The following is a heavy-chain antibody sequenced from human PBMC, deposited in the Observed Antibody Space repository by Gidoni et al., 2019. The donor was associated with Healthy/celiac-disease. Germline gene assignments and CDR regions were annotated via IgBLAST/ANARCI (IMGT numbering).Heavy chain of an antibody. V-gene: IGHV4-59*01. D-gene: IGHD3-22*01. J-gene: IGHJ4*02. CDR2: IYYSGST. CDR1: GGSISSYY. CDR3: ARSYNNYYDSSGYLFDY. Sequence: QVQLQESGPGLVKPSETLSLTCTVSGGSISSYYWSWIRQPPGKGLEWIGYIYYSGSTNYNPSLKSRVTISVDTSKNQFSLKLSSVTAADTAVYYCARSYNNYYDSSGYLFDYWGQGTLVTVSS.